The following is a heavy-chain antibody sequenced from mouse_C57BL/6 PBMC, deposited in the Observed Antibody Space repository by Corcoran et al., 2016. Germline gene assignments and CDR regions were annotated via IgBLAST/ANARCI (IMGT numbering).Heavy chain of an antibody. CDR2: IYTDTGEP. J-gene: IGHJ2*01. CDR3: VRCDYGRGRPFDY. D-gene: IGHD1-1*01. CDR1: AYTFTEYR. V-gene: IGHV9-1*01. Sequence: QIQMVQYGPELQQPGETVKISCTTSAYTFTEYRMHWVKQTPGKGVKWMGMIYTDTGEPTYDEEFKGRFAFSVSTSASTADLQINNLKYEDTATYFCVRCDYGRGRPFDYWGQGSTLTVSA.